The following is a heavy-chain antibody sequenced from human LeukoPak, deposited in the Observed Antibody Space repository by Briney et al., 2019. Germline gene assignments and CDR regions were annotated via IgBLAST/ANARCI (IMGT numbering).Heavy chain of an antibody. Sequence: PGRSLRLTCTASEFIFSTYVMHWVRQAPGKGLEWVAVISADGSSTYYADSVRGRFTISRDNSKNTLFVQMNSLRPEDTAMYRCARAKKIWSTLGDWGQGTLVTVSS. J-gene: IGHJ4*02. D-gene: IGHD3-16*01. V-gene: IGHV3-30-3*01. CDR2: ISADGSST. CDR1: EFIFSTYV. CDR3: ARAKKIWSTLGD.